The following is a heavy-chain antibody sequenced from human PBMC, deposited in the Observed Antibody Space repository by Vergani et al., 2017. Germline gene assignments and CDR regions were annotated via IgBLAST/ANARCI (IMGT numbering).Heavy chain of an antibody. CDR1: GFTFTAHG. D-gene: IGHD6-19*01. J-gene: IGHJ3*02. V-gene: IGHV3-23*01. Sequence: EVQLLESGGGSAQPGEFLRLSCVASGFTFTAHGLNWVRQAPGKGLEWVSGISGQNFRTHYADSVKGRFTISRDDSKNTVYLHMNSLRPEDTAVYYCAKVGRSEVAGTFGAFDIWGQGTMVTVSS. CDR2: ISGQNFRT. CDR3: AKVGRSEVAGTFGAFDI.